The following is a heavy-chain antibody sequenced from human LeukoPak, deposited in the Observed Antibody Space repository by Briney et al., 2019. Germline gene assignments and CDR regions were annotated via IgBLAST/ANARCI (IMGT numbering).Heavy chain of an antibody. CDR2: INPSGGSA. CDR3: ATSMYYYDSSGLDY. J-gene: IGHJ4*02. Sequence: ASVKVSCTASGYTFTTYYMHWVRQAPGQGLEWMGIINPSGGSAGYAQRFQGRVTMTRDTSTSTVYMELSTLRSEDTAVYYCATSMYYYDSSGLDYWGQGTLVTVSS. V-gene: IGHV1-46*01. CDR1: GYTFTTYY. D-gene: IGHD3-22*01.